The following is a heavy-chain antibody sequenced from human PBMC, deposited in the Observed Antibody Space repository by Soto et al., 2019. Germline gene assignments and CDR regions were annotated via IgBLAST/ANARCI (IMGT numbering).Heavy chain of an antibody. Sequence: QVQLVQSGGGVVQPGRSLRLSCAASGFTFSNYGMHWVRRTPGKGLEWVAVIPYAGRDIHYLDSVKGRFTVSRDNSNNMRYLQMNSLRTEDTALYYCLKEKRGYSYGEHWGQGALVTVSS. V-gene: IGHV3-30*03. J-gene: IGHJ1*01. CDR3: LKEKRGYSYGEH. CDR1: GFTFSNYG. D-gene: IGHD5-18*01. CDR2: IPYAGRDI.